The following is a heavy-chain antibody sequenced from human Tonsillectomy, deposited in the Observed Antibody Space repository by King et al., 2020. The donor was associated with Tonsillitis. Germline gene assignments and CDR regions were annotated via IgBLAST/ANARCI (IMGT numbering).Heavy chain of an antibody. D-gene: IGHD1-26*01. J-gene: IGHJ4*02. CDR1: GFTFSNYP. Sequence: VQLVESGGGLVQPGGSLRLSCAASGFTFSNYPMSWVRQAPGKGLEWVSVIYSGGSSTYYADSVKGRFTISRDNSKNTLYLQMNSLRAEDTAVYYCSKDGGTYYTIYYFDCWGRGTLVTVSS. CDR3: SKDGGTYYTIYYFDC. V-gene: IGHV3-23*03. CDR2: IYSGGSST.